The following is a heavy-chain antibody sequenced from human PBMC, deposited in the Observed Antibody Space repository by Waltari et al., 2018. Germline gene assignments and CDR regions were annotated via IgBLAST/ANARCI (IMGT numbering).Heavy chain of an antibody. Sequence: EVQLVESGGGLVKPGGSLRLSCAASGFTFSSYSMNWVRQAPGKGLELVSSISRSSSYIYYADSGKGRFTIARDNAKNSLYLQMNSLRAEDTAVYYCARDRYSSGWYDYWGQGTLVTVSS. CDR3: ARDRYSSGWYDY. CDR2: ISRSSSYI. V-gene: IGHV3-21*01. D-gene: IGHD6-19*01. CDR1: GFTFSSYS. J-gene: IGHJ4*02.